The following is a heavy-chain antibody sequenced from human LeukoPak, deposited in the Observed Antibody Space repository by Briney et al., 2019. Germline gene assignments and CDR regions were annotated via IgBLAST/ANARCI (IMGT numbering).Heavy chain of an antibody. CDR1: GYTFTSYY. J-gene: IGHJ4*02. CDR3: ARDMGSMVATDSTIFDY. D-gene: IGHD5-12*01. Sequence: GASVKVSCKASGYTFTSYYMHWVRQAPGQVLEWMGIINPSGGSTSYAQKFQGRVTMTRDTSTSTVYMELSSLRSEDTAVYYCARDMGSMVATDSTIFDYWGQGTLVTVSS. CDR2: INPSGGST. V-gene: IGHV1-46*01.